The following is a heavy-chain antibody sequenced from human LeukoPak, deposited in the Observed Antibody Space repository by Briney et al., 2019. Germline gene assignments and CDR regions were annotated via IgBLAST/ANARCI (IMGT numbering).Heavy chain of an antibody. CDR1: GFTFSSYA. CDR3: AKDWWLENYFDY. J-gene: IGHJ4*02. CDR2: ISYDGSNK. Sequence: GGSLRLSCAASGFTFSSYAMHWVRQAPGKGLEWVAVISYDGSNKYYADSVKGRFTISRDNSKNTLYLQMNSLRAEDTAVYYCAKDWWLENYFDYWGQGTLVTVSS. D-gene: IGHD6-19*01. V-gene: IGHV3-30*04.